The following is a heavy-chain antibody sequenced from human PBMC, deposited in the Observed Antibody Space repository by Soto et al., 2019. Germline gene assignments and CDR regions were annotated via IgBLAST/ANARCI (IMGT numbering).Heavy chain of an antibody. CDR3: ARVRYYYYGMDV. J-gene: IGHJ6*02. CDR1: GYTLTTYD. V-gene: IGHV1-18*01. CDR2: ISTYNGNT. Sequence: ASVKVSCKASGYTLTTYDISWVRQAPGQGLEWMGRISTYNGNTNYPQSLQGRLTMTTDTSKNQFSLKLSSVTAADTAVYYCARVRYYYYGMDVWGQGTTVTVSS.